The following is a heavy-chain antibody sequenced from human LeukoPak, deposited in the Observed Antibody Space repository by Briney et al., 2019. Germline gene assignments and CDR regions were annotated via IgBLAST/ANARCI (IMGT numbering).Heavy chain of an antibody. CDR1: GGSFSGYY. Sequence: SETLSLTCAVYGGSFSGYYWSWIRQPPGKGLEWIGEINHSGSTNYNPSLKSRVTISADTSKNQFSLKLSSVTAADTAVYYCAREMTAVAGTTRAGSYWYFDLWGRGTLVTVSS. J-gene: IGHJ2*01. CDR3: AREMTAVAGTTRAGSYWYFDL. CDR2: INHSGST. D-gene: IGHD6-19*01. V-gene: IGHV4-34*01.